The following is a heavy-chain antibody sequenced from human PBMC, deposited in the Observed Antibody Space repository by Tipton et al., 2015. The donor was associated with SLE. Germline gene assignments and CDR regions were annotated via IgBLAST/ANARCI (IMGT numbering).Heavy chain of an antibody. CDR2: IYYSGST. CDR1: GGSISSHY. D-gene: IGHD3-10*01. J-gene: IGHJ3*02. CDR3: ARGSYYRGAFDI. Sequence: TLSLTCTVSGGSISSHYWSWIRQPPGKGLEWIGYIYYSGSTNYNPSLKSRVTISVDTSKNQFSLKLNSVTAADTAVYYCARGSYYRGAFDIWGQGTMVNVS. V-gene: IGHV4-59*11.